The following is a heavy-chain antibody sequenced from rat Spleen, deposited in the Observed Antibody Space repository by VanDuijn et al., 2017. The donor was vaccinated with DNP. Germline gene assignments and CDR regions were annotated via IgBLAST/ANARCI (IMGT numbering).Heavy chain of an antibody. J-gene: IGHJ4*01. CDR2: VSSGGST. CDR3: SRGGYSSYVYGALDA. V-gene: IGHV2S12*01. Sequence: QVQLKESGPGLVQPSQTLSLTCTVSGFSLTSYGVTWVRQPPGKGLEWIAAVSSGGSTYYNSTLKSRLSISRDTSKSQVFLKMNSLQTEDTAIYFCSRGGYSSYVYGALDAWGQGTSVTVSS. D-gene: IGHD1-2*01. CDR1: GFSLTSYG.